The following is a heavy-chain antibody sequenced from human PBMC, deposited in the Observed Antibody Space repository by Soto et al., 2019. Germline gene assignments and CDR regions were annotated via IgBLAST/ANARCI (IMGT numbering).Heavy chain of an antibody. CDR1: GFTFSSYA. CDR3: EKGGTQGSGYYLHWLDP. Sequence: PGGSLRLSCAASGFTFSSYAMSWVRQAPGKGLEWVSAISGSGGSTYYADSVKGRFTISRENSKNTLYLQMNSLRAEETAVYYCEKGGTQGSGYYLHWLDPWGQGNLVTVT. D-gene: IGHD3-22*01. J-gene: IGHJ5*02. CDR2: ISGSGGST. V-gene: IGHV3-23*01.